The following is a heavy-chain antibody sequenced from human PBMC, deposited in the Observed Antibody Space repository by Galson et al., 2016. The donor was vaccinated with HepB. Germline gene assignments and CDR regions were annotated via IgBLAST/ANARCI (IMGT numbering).Heavy chain of an antibody. V-gene: IGHV1-46*01. CDR3: ARGEQLGIFDY. CDR2: INPSGGST. J-gene: IGHJ4*02. CDR1: GYTFTNYY. Sequence: SVKVSCKASGYTFTNYYMHWVRQAPGQGLEWMGIINPSGGSTSNVQKFQGRVTMTRDTSTSTVYMELSSLRSEDTAVFYCARGEQLGIFDYWGQGTLVTVSS. D-gene: IGHD6-6*01.